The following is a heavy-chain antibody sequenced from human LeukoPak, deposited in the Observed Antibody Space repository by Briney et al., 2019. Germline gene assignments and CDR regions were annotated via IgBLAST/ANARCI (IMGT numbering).Heavy chain of an antibody. CDR2: ISGSGGST. V-gene: IGHV3-23*01. CDR1: GFTFSSYA. D-gene: IGHD1-26*01. Sequence: GGSLRLSCAASGFTFSSYAMSWVRQAPGKGLEWVSAISGSGGSTYYADSVKGRFTISRDNSKNTLYLQMNRLSAEDTAVYYCAKEGGSYRANWFDPWGQGTLVTVSS. CDR3: AKEGGSYRANWFDP. J-gene: IGHJ5*02.